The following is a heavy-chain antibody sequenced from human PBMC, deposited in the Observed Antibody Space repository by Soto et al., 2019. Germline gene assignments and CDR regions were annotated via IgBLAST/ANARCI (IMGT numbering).Heavy chain of an antibody. CDR3: ARDFRAYYYDSSGYYPIDY. J-gene: IGHJ4*02. V-gene: IGHV1-69*06. D-gene: IGHD3-22*01. CDR1: GGTFSSYA. Sequence: QVQLVQSGAEVKKPGSSVKVSCKASGGTFSSYAISWVRQAPGQGLEWMGGIIPIFGTANYAQKFQGRVTITADKSTSTAYMELSSLRSDDTAVYYCARDFRAYYYDSSGYYPIDYWGQGTLVTVSS. CDR2: IIPIFGTA.